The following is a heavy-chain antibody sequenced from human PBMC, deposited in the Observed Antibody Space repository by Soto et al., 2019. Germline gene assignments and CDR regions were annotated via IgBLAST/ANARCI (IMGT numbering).Heavy chain of an antibody. V-gene: IGHV1-69*13. D-gene: IGHD3-22*01. CDR2: IIPIFGTA. CDR1: GGTFSSYA. CDR3: ARVPMIVVDPEYYFDY. Sequence: SVKVSCKASGGTFSSYAISWVRQAPGQGLEWMGGIIPIFGTANYAQKFQGRVTITADESTSTAYMELSSLRSEDTAVYYCARVPMIVVDPEYYFDYWGQGTLVTVSS. J-gene: IGHJ4*02.